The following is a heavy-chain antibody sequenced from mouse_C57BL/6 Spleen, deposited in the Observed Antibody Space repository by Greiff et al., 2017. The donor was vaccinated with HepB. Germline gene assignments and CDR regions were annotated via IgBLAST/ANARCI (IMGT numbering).Heavy chain of an antibody. CDR2: IYPRDGST. CDR1: GYTFTDHT. D-gene: IGHD2-5*01. J-gene: IGHJ4*01. CDR3: ARDEYSNYEMDY. V-gene: IGHV1-78*01. Sequence: VKVVESDAELVKPGASVKISCKVSGYTFTDHTIHWMKQRPEQGLEWIGYIYPRDGSTKYNEKFKGKATLTADKSSSTAYMQLNSLTSEDSAVYFCARDEYSNYEMDYWGQGTSVTVSS.